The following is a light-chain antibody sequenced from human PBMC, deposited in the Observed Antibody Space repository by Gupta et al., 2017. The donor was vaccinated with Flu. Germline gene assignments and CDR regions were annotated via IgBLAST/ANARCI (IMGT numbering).Light chain of an antibody. V-gene: IGKV1-33*01. Sequence: HSPTSLTASVVDRVTITCLASHDVNNLNWYQQKPVQAPKLLIYDVSKLETGVSSRFSGSGSVTHFALTISSLQPEDVATYYCQYYDDLPLFGQGTRLDIK. CDR1: HDVNN. J-gene: IGKJ5*01. CDR2: DVS. CDR3: QYYDDLPL.